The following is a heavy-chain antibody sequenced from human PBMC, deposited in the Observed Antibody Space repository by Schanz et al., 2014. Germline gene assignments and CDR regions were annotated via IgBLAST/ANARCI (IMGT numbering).Heavy chain of an antibody. CDR3: AKDDTQVNGMDV. Sequence: QVQLVESGGGVVQPGRSLRLSCAASGFTFSNSPLHWVRQAPGKGLDWVAVISYDGSITYYADSVKDRFTISRDNSKNIMFLQMNSLKTEDTAVYYCAKDDTQVNGMDVWGQGTTVTVSS. CDR2: ISYDGSIT. CDR1: GFTFSNSP. V-gene: IGHV3-30*04. J-gene: IGHJ6*02.